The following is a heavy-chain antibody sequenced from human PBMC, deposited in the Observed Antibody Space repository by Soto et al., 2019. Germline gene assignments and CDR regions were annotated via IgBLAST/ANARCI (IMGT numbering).Heavy chain of an antibody. CDR3: AKGTRFNSA. D-gene: IGHD6-19*01. Sequence: VQLLESGGGLVQPGGSLRLSCAASGFTFTDFAMSWVRQAPGKGLEWVSTITGRGGSTNYADSVRGRFTISRDNSKNTLYLQMNSLRAEDTALYYCAKGTRFNSAWGQGTLVTVSS. CDR2: ITGRGGST. J-gene: IGHJ5*02. V-gene: IGHV3-23*01. CDR1: GFTFTDFA.